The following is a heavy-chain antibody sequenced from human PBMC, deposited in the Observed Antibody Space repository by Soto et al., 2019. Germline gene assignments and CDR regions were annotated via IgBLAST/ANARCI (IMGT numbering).Heavy chain of an antibody. CDR2: IIPIFGTA. J-gene: IGHJ4*02. Sequence: ASVKVSCKASGGTFSSYAISWVRQAPGQGLEWMGGIIPIFGTANYAQKFQGRVTITADESTSTAYMELSSLRSEDTAVYYCARVLINYYGSGSYYPHFDYWGQGTLVTVSS. D-gene: IGHD3-10*01. V-gene: IGHV1-69*13. CDR1: GGTFSSYA. CDR3: ARVLINYYGSGSYYPHFDY.